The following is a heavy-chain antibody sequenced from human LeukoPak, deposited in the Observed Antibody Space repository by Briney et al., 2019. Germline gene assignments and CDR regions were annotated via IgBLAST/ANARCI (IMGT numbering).Heavy chain of an antibody. D-gene: IGHD3-10*01. CDR2: IIPILGIA. J-gene: IGHJ4*02. CDR1: GGTFSSYA. CDR3: ASRVRGSSFDY. Sequence: SVKVSCKASGGTFSSYAISWVRQAPGQGLEWMGRIIPILGIANYAQKFQGRVTFTADKSTSTAYMELSSLRSEDTAVYYCASRVRGSSFDYWGQGTLVTVSS. V-gene: IGHV1-69*04.